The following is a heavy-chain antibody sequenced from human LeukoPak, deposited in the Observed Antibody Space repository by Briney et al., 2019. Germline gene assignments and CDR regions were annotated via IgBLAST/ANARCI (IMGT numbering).Heavy chain of an antibody. CDR1: RFSFSNYW. CDR3: ASNFVRGVYDAFDI. CDR2: IKQDGSEK. D-gene: IGHD3-10*02. V-gene: IGHV3-7*01. Sequence: GGSLRLSCAASRFSFSNYWMTWVRQAPGKGLEWVAKIKQDGSEKFYVDSVKGRFTISRDNAKNSLYLQMNSLRAEDTAVYYCASNFVRGVYDAFDIWGQGTMVTVSS. J-gene: IGHJ3*02.